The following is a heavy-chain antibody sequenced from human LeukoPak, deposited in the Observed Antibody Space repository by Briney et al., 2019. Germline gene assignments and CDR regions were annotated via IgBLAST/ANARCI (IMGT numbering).Heavy chain of an antibody. CDR2: INPSGGST. D-gene: IGHD3-10*01. CDR1: GYTFTSYY. Sequence: ASVKVSCKASGYTFTSYYMHWVRQAPGQGLEWMGIINPSGGSTSYAQKFQGRVTMTRDTSTSTVYMELSSLRAEDTAVYYCTRDEMVRGVTVPFGFWGQGTLITVSS. J-gene: IGHJ4*02. CDR3: TRDEMVRGVTVPFGF. V-gene: IGHV1-46*01.